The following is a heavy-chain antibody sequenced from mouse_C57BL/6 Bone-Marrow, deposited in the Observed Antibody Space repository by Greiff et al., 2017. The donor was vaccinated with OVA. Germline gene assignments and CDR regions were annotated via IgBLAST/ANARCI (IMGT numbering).Heavy chain of an antibody. Sequence: EVQVVESGGGLVQPGGSLKLSCAASGFTFSDYYMYWVRQTPEKRLEWVAYISNGGGSTYYPDTVKGRFTISRDNAKNTLYLQMSRLKSEDTAMYYCAREDDGYPLDYWGQGTTLTVSS. J-gene: IGHJ2*01. CDR2: ISNGGGST. CDR3: AREDDGYPLDY. V-gene: IGHV5-12*01. CDR1: GFTFSDYY. D-gene: IGHD2-3*01.